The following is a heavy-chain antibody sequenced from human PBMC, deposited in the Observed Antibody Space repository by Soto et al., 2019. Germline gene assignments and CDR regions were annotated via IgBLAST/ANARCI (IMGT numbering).Heavy chain of an antibody. CDR1: GYTLTELS. CDR3: ATGEPPEGAAAGIKVPWVSVDYYYYMDV. J-gene: IGHJ6*03. V-gene: IGHV1-24*01. CDR2: FDPEDGET. Sequence: ASVKVSCKVSGYTLTELSMHWVRQAPGKGLEWMGGFDPEDGETIYAQKFQGRVTMTEDTSTDTAYMELSSLRSEDTAVYYCATGEPPEGAAAGIKVPWVSVDYYYYMDVWGKGTTVTVSS. D-gene: IGHD6-13*01.